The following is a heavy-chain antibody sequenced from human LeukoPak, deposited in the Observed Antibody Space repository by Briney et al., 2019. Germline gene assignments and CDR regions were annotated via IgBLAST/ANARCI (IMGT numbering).Heavy chain of an antibody. J-gene: IGHJ2*01. CDR1: GFTFSSYE. D-gene: IGHD3-3*01. CDR3: ARDASDYWFFDL. V-gene: IGHV3-48*03. CDR2: ISSSGSTI. Sequence: GGSLRLSCAASGFTFSSYEMNWVRQAPGKGLEWVSYISSSGSTIYYADFLKGRFTISRDNAKNSLYLQMNSLRAEDTALYYCARDASDYWFFDLWGRGTLVTVSS.